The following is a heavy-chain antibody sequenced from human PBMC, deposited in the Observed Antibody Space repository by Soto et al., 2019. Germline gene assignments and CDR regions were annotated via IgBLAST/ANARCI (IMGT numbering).Heavy chain of an antibody. CDR1: GFTFSSYG. D-gene: IGHD3-22*01. V-gene: IGHV3-30*18. J-gene: IGHJ4*02. Sequence: QVQLVESGGGVVQPGRSLRLSCAASGFTFSSYGMHWVRQAPGKGLEWVAVISYDGSNKYYADSVKGRFTISRDNSKNTLYLQMNSLRAEDTAVYYCAKGFYYYDSSGSLDYWGQGTLVTVSS. CDR2: ISYDGSNK. CDR3: AKGFYYYDSSGSLDY.